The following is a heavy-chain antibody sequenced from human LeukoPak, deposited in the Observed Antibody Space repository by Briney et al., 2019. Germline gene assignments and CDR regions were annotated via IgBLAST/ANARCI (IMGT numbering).Heavy chain of an antibody. CDR2: ISYDGSNK. Sequence: GRSLRLSCAAYGFTFSSYAMHWVRQAPGKGLEWVAVISYDGSNKYYADSVKGRFTISRDNSKNTLYLQMNSLRAEDTAVYYCASPTRRDGYNLDYWGQGTLVTVSS. J-gene: IGHJ4*02. CDR3: ASPTRRDGYNLDY. V-gene: IGHV3-30-3*01. CDR1: GFTFSSYA. D-gene: IGHD5-24*01.